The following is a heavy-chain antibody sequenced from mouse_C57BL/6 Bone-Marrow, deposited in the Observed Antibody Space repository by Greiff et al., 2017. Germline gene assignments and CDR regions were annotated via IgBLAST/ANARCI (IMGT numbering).Heavy chain of an antibody. D-gene: IGHD1-2*01. CDR3: ARHPLSWFAY. J-gene: IGHJ3*01. V-gene: IGHV5-6*01. CDR1: GFTFSSYG. Sequence: DVQLQESGGDLVKPGGSLKLSCAASGFTFSSYGMSWVRQTPDTRLEWVATISSGGSYTYYPYSVKGRFTIARDNAKNTLYLQRSSLKSEDTAMYYCARHPLSWFAYWGQGTLVTVSA. CDR2: ISSGGSYT.